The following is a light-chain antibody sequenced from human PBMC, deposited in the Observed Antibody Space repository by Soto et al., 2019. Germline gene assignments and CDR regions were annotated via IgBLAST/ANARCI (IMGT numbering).Light chain of an antibody. J-gene: IGKJ1*01. CDR2: VAS. CDR1: HSASSS. Sequence: EVVMTPSPDPLAVSPGARFRLPFMASHSASSSLAWYQQKPVQAPRVLISVASTRAAGIPARFSGSGSGTEFTLTICSLQSEDFAVYCCPHYNSLPWPSCHGTMVDIK. V-gene: IGKV3-15*01. CDR3: PHYNSLPWP.